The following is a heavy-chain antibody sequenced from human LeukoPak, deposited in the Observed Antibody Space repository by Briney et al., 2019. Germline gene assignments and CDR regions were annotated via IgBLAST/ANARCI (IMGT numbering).Heavy chain of an antibody. CDR3: TRADF. CDR1: GFTFSNYW. CDR2: INNDGSSA. V-gene: IGHV3-74*01. Sequence: GALRLSCAASGFTFSNYWMHCVRQGPGKGLEWVSRINNDGSSASYSDSVKGRFTISRDNAKNTLYLQMNSLRAEDTALYYCTRADFWGQGTLVSVSS. J-gene: IGHJ4*02.